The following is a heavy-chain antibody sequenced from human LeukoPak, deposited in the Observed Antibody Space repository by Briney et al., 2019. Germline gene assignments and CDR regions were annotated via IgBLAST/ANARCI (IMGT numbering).Heavy chain of an antibody. CDR3: ARGRIVIGGYYYMDV. CDR2: MNPNSGNT. V-gene: IGHV1-8*01. Sequence: GASVKVSCKASGYTFTSYDINWVRQATGQGLEWMGWMNPNSGNTGYAQKFQGRVTMTRNTSISTAYTELSSLRSEDTAVYYCARGRIVIGGYYYMDVWGKGTTVTVSS. CDR1: GYTFTSYD. J-gene: IGHJ6*03. D-gene: IGHD1-26*01.